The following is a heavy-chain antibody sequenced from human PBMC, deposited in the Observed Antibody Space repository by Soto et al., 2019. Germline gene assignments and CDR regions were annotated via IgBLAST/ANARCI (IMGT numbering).Heavy chain of an antibody. Sequence: QVQLVQSGAEMKKPGSSVTVSCKVFGGTFISYSFSWVRQAPGQGPEWMGGIIPIFGTPNYAQKFQGRVTITADGSTSTAYMELSSLRSGDTAVYYGAGGVWRGYSEYYYGMDVWGQGTTVTVSS. CDR3: AGGVWRGYSEYYYGMDV. CDR1: GGTFISYS. J-gene: IGHJ6*02. CDR2: IIPIFGTP. D-gene: IGHD3-3*01. V-gene: IGHV1-69*01.